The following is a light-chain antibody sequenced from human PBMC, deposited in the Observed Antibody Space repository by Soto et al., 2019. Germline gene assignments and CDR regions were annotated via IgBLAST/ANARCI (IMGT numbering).Light chain of an antibody. CDR2: SNN. V-gene: IGLV1-44*01. CDR3: AAWDDSLNGLV. J-gene: IGLJ2*01. CDR1: SSNIGSNT. Sequence: QSVLTQPASVSGTPGQRVTISCSGSSSNIGSNTVNWYQQLPGTAPKLLIYSNNQRPSGVPDRFSGSKSGTSASLAISGLQSEDEADYYCAAWDDSLNGLVFGGGTKVTVL.